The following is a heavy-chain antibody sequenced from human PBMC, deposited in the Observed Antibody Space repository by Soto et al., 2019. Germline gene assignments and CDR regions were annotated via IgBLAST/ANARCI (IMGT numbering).Heavy chain of an antibody. CDR1: GGTFSSYA. D-gene: IGHD3-22*01. V-gene: IGHV1-69*13. CDR2: IIPIFGTA. CDR3: ARNPHIGDYDSSGYAFDY. Sequence: SVKVSCKASGGTFSSYAISWVRQAPGQGLEWMGGIIPIFGTANYAQKFQGRVTITADESTSTAYMELSSLRSEDTAVYYCARNPHIGDYDSSGYAFDYWGQGTLVTVSS. J-gene: IGHJ4*02.